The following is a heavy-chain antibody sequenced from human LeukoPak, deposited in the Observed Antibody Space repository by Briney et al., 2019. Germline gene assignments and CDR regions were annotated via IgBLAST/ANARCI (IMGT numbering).Heavy chain of an antibody. D-gene: IGHD6-6*01. CDR3: ARRYSSSSGASDVFDI. CDR1: GYSFTSYW. J-gene: IGHJ3*02. CDR2: IYPGDSDT. V-gene: IGHV5-51*01. Sequence: PGESLKISCKGSGYSFTSYWIGWVRQMPGKGLEWMGIIYPGDSDTRYSPSFQGQVTIAADKSISTAYLQWSSLKASDTAMYYCARRYSSSSGASDVFDIWGQGTMVTVSS.